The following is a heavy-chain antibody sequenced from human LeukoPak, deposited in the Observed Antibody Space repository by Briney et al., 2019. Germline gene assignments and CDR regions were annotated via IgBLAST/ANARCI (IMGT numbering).Heavy chain of an antibody. CDR1: GGSISSYY. Sequence: PSETLSLTCTVSGGSISSYYWSWIRQPPGKGLEWIGYIYYSGSTNYNPSLKSRVTISVDTSKNQFSLKLSSVTAADTAVYYCERDYCSSTSCYVGFDPWGQGTLVTVSS. CDR3: ERDYCSSTSCYVGFDP. J-gene: IGHJ5*02. V-gene: IGHV4-59*01. CDR2: IYYSGST. D-gene: IGHD2-2*01.